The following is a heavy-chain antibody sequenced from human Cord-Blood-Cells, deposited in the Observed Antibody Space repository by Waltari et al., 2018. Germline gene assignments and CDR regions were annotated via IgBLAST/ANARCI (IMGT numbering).Heavy chain of an antibody. J-gene: IGHJ4*02. Sequence: QVPLAQSGAEVKTPGSSVKVTCKASGGTFSRYTISWVRQSPGQGREWMVRRIPILGITNYEQKFQGRVTITDDKSTSTAYMDWMRLGSEDTAVYCCAGPDGTTSSIAARLDYSGQGTLVTVSS. V-gene: IGHV1-69*02. CDR3: AGPDGTTSSIAARLDY. CDR2: RIPILGIT. D-gene: IGHD6-6*01. CDR1: GGTFSRYT.